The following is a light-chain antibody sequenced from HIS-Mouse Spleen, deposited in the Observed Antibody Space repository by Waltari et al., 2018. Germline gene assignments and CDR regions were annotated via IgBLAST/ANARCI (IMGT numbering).Light chain of an antibody. Sequence: QSALTQPPSASGSPGPSVTISCTGTSSAVGGSNAVPLYQQHPGKAPKPMIYEVSKRPSGVPDRFSGSKSGNTASLTVSGLQAEDEADYYCSSYAGSNNVVFGGGTKLTVL. CDR2: EVS. J-gene: IGLJ2*01. CDR3: SSYAGSNNVV. CDR1: SSAVGGSNA. V-gene: IGLV2-8*01.